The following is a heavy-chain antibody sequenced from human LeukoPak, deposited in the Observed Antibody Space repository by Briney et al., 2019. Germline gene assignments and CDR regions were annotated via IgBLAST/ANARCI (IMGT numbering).Heavy chain of an antibody. CDR1: GGSFVGYY. D-gene: IGHD2-2*01. CDR2: INHSGST. J-gene: IGHJ6*03. Sequence: SETLSLTCAVYGGSFVGYYWSWIRQPPGKGLEWIGEINHSGSTNYNPSLKSRVTISVDTSKNQFSLKLSSVTAADTAVYYCARARLPPPSRTAYYYYMDVWGKGTTVTVSS. CDR3: ARARLPPPSRTAYYYYMDV. V-gene: IGHV4-34*01.